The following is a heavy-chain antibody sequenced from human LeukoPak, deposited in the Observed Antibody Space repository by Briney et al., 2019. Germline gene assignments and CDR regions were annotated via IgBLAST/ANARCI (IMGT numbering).Heavy chain of an antibody. D-gene: IGHD1-1*01. V-gene: IGHV3-48*04. J-gene: IGHJ3*02. CDR3: ARLTTIRQRHPNAFDI. CDR1: GFTFSSYW. Sequence: GGSLRLSCAASGFTFSSYWMSWVRQAPGKGLEWVSYISSSGSTIYYADSVKGRFTISRDNAKNSLYLQMNSLRAEDTAVYYCARLTTIRQRHPNAFDIWGQGTMVTVSS. CDR2: ISSSGSTI.